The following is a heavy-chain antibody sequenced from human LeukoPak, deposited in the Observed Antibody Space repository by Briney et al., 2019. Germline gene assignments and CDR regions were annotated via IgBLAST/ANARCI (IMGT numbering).Heavy chain of an antibody. V-gene: IGHV1-46*01. CDR3: ARDITPSAAAGLHNDAFDI. J-gene: IGHJ3*02. CDR1: GYTFTSYY. D-gene: IGHD3-10*01. CDR2: INPSGGST. Sequence: ASVKVSCKASGYTFTSYYMHWVRQAPGQGLEWMGIINPSGGSTSHAQKFQGRVTMTRDMSTSTVYMELSSLRSEDTAVYYCARDITPSAAAGLHNDAFDIWGQGTMVTVSS.